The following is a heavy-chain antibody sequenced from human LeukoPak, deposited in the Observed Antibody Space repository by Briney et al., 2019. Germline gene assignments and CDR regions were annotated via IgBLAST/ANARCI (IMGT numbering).Heavy chain of an antibody. CDR3: ARYRYGGPADY. D-gene: IGHD3-16*01. CDR1: GYAIRTGYY. J-gene: IGHJ4*02. CDR2: IYHAGST. Sequence: SETLSLTCAVSGYAIRTGYYWGWLRQPPGKELEWIGSIYHAGSTYYTPSLKSRVTISVDTSKNHFSLSLNSVTVADTAVYYCARYRYGGPADYWGQGTLITVSS. V-gene: IGHV4-38-2*01.